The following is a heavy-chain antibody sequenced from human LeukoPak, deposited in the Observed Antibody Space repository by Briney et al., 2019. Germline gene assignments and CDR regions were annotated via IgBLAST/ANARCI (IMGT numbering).Heavy chain of an antibody. Sequence: PGGSLRLSCAASGFSFSTSWMHWVRQVPGKGLVWVSLINSDASSTTYADSVKGRFTISRDNAKNTVYLQMNSLRPEDTAVYYCAKDVAYTFDYWGQGTLVTVSS. D-gene: IGHD3-16*01. CDR1: GFSFSTSW. CDR3: AKDVAYTFDY. V-gene: IGHV3-74*03. J-gene: IGHJ4*02. CDR2: INSDASST.